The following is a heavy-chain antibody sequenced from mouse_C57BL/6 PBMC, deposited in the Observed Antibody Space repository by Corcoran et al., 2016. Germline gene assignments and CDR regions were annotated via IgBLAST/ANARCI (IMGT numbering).Heavy chain of an antibody. J-gene: IGHJ3*01. D-gene: IGHD2-10*01. CDR1: GYTFTDYY. V-gene: IGHV1-19*01. CDR2: INPYNGGT. Sequence: EVQLQQSGPVLVKPGASVKMSCKASGYTFTDYYMNWVKQSHGKSLEWIGVINPYNGGTSYNQKFKGKATLTVDKSSSTAYMELNSLTSEDSAVYYCAIILFPTGAWFAYWGQGTLVTVSA. CDR3: AIILFPTGAWFAY.